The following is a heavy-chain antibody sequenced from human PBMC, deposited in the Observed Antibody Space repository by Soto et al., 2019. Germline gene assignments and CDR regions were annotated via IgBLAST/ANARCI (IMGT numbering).Heavy chain of an antibody. CDR3: ARGAAAGVDYGMDL. J-gene: IGHJ6*02. V-gene: IGHV4-4*07. CDR1: GGSISTYY. D-gene: IGHD6-13*01. Sequence: SETLSLTCTFSGGSISTYYWSWIRQPAGKGLEWIGRVYTSGGTNYNPSLKSRVTMSRDTSKKQFFLSLSSVTAADTAVYYCARGAAAGVDYGMDLWGQGTTVTFSS. CDR2: VYTSGGT.